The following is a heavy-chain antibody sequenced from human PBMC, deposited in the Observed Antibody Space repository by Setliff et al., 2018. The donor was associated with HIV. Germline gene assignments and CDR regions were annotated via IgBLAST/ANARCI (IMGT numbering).Heavy chain of an antibody. CDR1: GGALSGYY. D-gene: IGHD6-19*01. CDR2: INHSGST. J-gene: IGHJ4*02. V-gene: IGHV4-34*01. CDR3: ARDHRGSDYFDY. Sequence: PSETLSLTCAVYGGALSGYYWSWIRQPPEKGLEWIGEINHSGSTNYNPSLKSRVTISVDKSKNQFSLKLCSVTAADTAVYYCARDHRGSDYFDYWGQGTLVTVSS.